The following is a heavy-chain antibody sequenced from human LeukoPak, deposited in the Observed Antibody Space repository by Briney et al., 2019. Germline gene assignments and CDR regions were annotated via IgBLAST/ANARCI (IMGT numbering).Heavy chain of an antibody. CDR3: SITGTTYYFDY. Sequence: PSETLSLTCAVYGESFSGYYWSWIRQPPGKGLEWIGEINHSGSTNYNPSLKSRVTISVDTSKNQFSLKLSSVTAADTAVYYCSITGTTYYFDYWGQGTLVTVSS. D-gene: IGHD1-20*01. CDR1: GESFSGYY. J-gene: IGHJ4*02. CDR2: INHSGST. V-gene: IGHV4-34*01.